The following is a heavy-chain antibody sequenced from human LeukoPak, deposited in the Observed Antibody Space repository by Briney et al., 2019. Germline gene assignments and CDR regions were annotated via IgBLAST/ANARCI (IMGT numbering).Heavy chain of an antibody. CDR2: INPSGGST. Sequence: GASVKVSCKASGYTFTSYYMHWVRQAPGQGLEWMGIINPSGGSTSYAQKFQGRVTMTRDTSMSTVYMELSSLRSEDTAVYYCARDRVPMWFGELGAFDIWGQGTMVTVSS. V-gene: IGHV1-46*01. CDR3: ARDRVPMWFGELGAFDI. CDR1: GYTFTSYY. D-gene: IGHD3-10*01. J-gene: IGHJ3*02.